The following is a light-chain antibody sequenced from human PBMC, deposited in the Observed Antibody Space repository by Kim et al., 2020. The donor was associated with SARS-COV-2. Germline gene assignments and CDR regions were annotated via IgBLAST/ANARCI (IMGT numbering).Light chain of an antibody. V-gene: IGLV2-14*03. Sequence: QSALTQPASVSGSPGQSITISYTGSSTDIGSYNFVSWYRRHPDTAPQLIIYDVSLRPSGVSDRFSGSKSGNTASLTISGLQAEDEADYYCTSYTASISRELIFGGGTKVTVL. CDR1: STDIGSYNF. CDR2: DVS. J-gene: IGLJ2*01. CDR3: TSYTASISRELI.